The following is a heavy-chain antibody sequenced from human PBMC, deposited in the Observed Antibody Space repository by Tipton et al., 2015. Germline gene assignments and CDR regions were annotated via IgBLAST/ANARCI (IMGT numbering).Heavy chain of an antibody. D-gene: IGHD1-26*01. CDR3: ARKTGLVGATADF. CDR2: ISAYNGNT. CDR1: GYTFTSYD. V-gene: IGHV1-18*01. Sequence: QLVQSGAEVKKPGASVKVSCKASGYTFTSYDIHWVRQAPGQGLQWMGWISAYNGNTNYGETLQGRVTMTTDTSTSTVYMELRSLRSDDTAMYYCARKTGLVGATADFWGQGTLVTVSS. J-gene: IGHJ4*02.